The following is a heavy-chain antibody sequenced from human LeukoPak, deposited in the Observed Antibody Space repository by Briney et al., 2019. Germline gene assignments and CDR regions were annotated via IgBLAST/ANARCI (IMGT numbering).Heavy chain of an antibody. J-gene: IGHJ3*02. V-gene: IGHV4-59*08. CDR3: ARRESWSPHAFDI. CDR2: IYYSGST. CDR1: GGSISSYY. Sequence: PSETLSLTCTVSGGSISSYYWSWIRQPPGKGLEWIGYIYYSGSTNYNPSLKSRVTISVDTSKNQFSLKLSSVTAADTAVYYCARRESWSPHAFDIWGQGTMVTVSS.